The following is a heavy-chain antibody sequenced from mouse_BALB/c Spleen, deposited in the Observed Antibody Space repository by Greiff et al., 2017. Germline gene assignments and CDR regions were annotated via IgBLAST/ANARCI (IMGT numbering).Heavy chain of an antibody. Sequence: VQLQQSGPQLVRPGASVKISCKASGYSFTSYWMHWVKQRPGQGLEWIGMIDPSDSETRLNQKFKDKATLTVDKSSSTAYMQLSSPTSEDSAVYYGARELFAYWGQGTMVTVSA. CDR1: GYSFTSYW. J-gene: IGHJ3*01. CDR3: ARELFAY. CDR2: IDPSDSET. V-gene: IGHV1S126*01.